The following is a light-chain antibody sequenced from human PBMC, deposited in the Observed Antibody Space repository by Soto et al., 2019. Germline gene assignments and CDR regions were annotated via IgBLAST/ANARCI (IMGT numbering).Light chain of an antibody. Sequence: SYELTQPPSVSVAPGQTAIITCGGDNLHPKIVHWYQQRPGQAPVLVTYTDDDRPSGIPERVSGSNSGNLATLTLSRVEARDEADYFCQVWDSNSGAVFGGGTKLTVL. CDR3: QVWDSNSGAV. J-gene: IGLJ2*01. CDR1: NLHPKI. CDR2: TDD. V-gene: IGLV3-21*02.